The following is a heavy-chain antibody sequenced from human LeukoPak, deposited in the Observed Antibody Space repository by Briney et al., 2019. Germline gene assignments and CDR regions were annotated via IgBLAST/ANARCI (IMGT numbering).Heavy chain of an antibody. CDR2: IWYDGSNK. V-gene: IGHV3-33*01. Sequence: SGGSLRLSCAASGFTFNRYGMHWVRQAPGKGLEWVAMIWYDGSNKNYADSVKGRFTISRDNSKNTLYLQMNSLRAEDTAVYYCARDQMGTIRFFDYWGQGTLVTVSS. J-gene: IGHJ4*02. CDR3: ARDQMGTIRFFDY. CDR1: GFTFNRYG. D-gene: IGHD5-24*01.